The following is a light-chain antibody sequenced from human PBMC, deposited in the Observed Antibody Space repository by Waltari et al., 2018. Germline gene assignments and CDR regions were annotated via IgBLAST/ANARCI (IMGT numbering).Light chain of an antibody. Sequence: DIQMTQSPSSLSASVGDRVTIPCRASQRFSSYLNWYQQKPGKAPKLLIYAASSLQSGVPSRFSGSGSGTDFTLTISSLQPEDFATYYCQQSYSTVLTFGGGTK. J-gene: IGKJ4*01. CDR3: QQSYSTVLT. V-gene: IGKV1-39*01. CDR2: AAS. CDR1: QRFSSY.